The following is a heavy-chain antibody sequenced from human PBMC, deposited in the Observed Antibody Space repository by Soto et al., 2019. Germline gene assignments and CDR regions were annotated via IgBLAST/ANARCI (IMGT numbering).Heavy chain of an antibody. Sequence: QVQLQESGPGLVKPSETLSLTCTVSGGSISSYYWSWIRKPPGKGLEWIGYVYYRGSTNYNPSLQGSSTLSVGTSKDQFLLKVGSVAGGEPGLDYWGGGGFLWFGDPRGMDVWGQGTTVTVSS. D-gene: IGHD3-10*01. V-gene: IGHV4-59*01. CDR1: GGSISSYY. CDR3: GGGGFLWFGDPRGMDV. J-gene: IGHJ6*02. CDR2: VYYRGST.